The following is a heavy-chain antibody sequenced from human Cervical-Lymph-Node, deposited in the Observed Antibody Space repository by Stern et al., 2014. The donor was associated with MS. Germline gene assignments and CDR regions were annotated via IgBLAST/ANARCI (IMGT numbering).Heavy chain of an antibody. CDR2: SNPNTGGT. D-gene: IGHD3-10*01. Sequence: QVQLVQSGAEVKKPGASVKVSCRSSGSTFTGYYMHWGRQAPRPGLEWMVWSNPNTGGTSYAQKFQDRVTMTTDTSISTTYMELSRLRSDDTAVYYCAKLSHGSGRDSWGQGTLVTVSS. CDR3: AKLSHGSGRDS. V-gene: IGHV1-2*02. CDR1: GSTFTGYY. J-gene: IGHJ4*02.